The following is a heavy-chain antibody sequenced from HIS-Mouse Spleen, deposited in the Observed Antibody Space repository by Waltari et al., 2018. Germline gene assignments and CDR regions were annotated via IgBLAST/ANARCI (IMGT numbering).Heavy chain of an antibody. V-gene: IGHV2-70*15. D-gene: IGHD6-19*01. Sequence: VTLRESGPALVKPTQTLTLTCTFSGFSLSTSGMCVSWIRQPPGKALEWLARIDWDDDKYYSTSLKTRLTISKETSKNQVVLTMTNMDPVDTATYYCARIAEGYSSGWYAFDYWGQGTLVTVSS. J-gene: IGHJ4*02. CDR3: ARIAEGYSSGWYAFDY. CDR2: IDWDDDK. CDR1: GFSLSTSGMC.